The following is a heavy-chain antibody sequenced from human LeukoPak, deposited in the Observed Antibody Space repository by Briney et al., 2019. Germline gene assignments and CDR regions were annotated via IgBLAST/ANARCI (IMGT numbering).Heavy chain of an antibody. Sequence: GGSLRLSCAASGFTFSSYAMHWVRQAPGKGPEWVAVISYDGSNKYYADSVKGRFTISRDNSKNTLYLQMNSLRAEDTAVYYCARDVVGVVAATNPFNWFDPWGQGTLVTVSS. CDR1: GFTFSSYA. CDR2: ISYDGSNK. D-gene: IGHD2-15*01. CDR3: ARDVVGVVAATNPFNWFDP. J-gene: IGHJ5*02. V-gene: IGHV3-30-3*01.